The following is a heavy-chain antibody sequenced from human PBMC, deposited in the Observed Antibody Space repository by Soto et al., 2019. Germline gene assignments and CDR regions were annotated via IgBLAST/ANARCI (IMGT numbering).Heavy chain of an antibody. CDR3: ASSGSLYNGFGS. V-gene: IGHV3-30-3*01. CDR1: GFTFNDYA. Sequence: QVQLVESGGGVVQPGRSLRLSCAGSGFTFNDYAMHWVRQAPGKGLEWVAVMSYDGTNKHYADAVKGRFTISRDYSKNTRFLQMDSLRAEDTALYDRASSGSLYNGFGSWGQGTLVTVPS. CDR2: MSYDGTNK. J-gene: IGHJ5*01.